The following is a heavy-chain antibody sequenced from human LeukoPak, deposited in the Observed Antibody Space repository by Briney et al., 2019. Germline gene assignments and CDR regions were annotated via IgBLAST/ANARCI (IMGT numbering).Heavy chain of an antibody. V-gene: IGHV4-31*03. J-gene: IGHJ2*01. Sequence: PSETLSLTCTVSGGSISSGGYYWSWIRQHPGKGLEWIGYIYYSGSTYYNPSLKSRVTISVDTSKNQFSLKLSSVTAADTAVYYCARAYGVLYWYFDLWGRGTLVTVSS. CDR1: GGSISSGGYY. D-gene: IGHD4-17*01. CDR2: IYYSGST. CDR3: ARAYGVLYWYFDL.